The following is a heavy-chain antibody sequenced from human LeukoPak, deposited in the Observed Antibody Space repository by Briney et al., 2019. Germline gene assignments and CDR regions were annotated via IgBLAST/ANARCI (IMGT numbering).Heavy chain of an antibody. CDR2: ITTTSDSRT. Sequence: HAGGSLRLSCAASGFTFSSYGMTWVRQAPGKGLEWVSSITTTSDSRTYYADSVKGRFTISRDNSKNTLYLQMNSLRAEDTAVYYCARTYGDYRPVSWGQGTLVTVSS. J-gene: IGHJ5*02. CDR1: GFTFSSYG. V-gene: IGHV3-23*01. D-gene: IGHD4-17*01. CDR3: ARTYGDYRPVS.